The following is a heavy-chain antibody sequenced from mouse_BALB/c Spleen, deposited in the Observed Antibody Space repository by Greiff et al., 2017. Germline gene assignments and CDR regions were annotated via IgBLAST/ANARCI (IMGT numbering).Heavy chain of an antibody. V-gene: IGHV2-9*02. CDR3: ARDGGITTGFAY. J-gene: IGHJ3*01. D-gene: IGHD2-4*01. CDR2: IWAGGST. Sequence: QVQLKESGPGLVAPSQSLSITCTVSGFSLTSYGVHWVRQPPGKGLEWLGVIWAGGSTNYNSALMSRLSISKDNSKSQVFLKMNSLQTDDTAMYYCARDGGITTGFAYWGQGTLVTVSA. CDR1: GFSLTSYG.